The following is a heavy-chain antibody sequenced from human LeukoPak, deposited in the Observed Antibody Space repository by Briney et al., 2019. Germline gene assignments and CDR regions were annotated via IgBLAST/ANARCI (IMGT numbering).Heavy chain of an antibody. J-gene: IGHJ4*02. CDR1: GYPFSDYY. D-gene: IGHD4-17*01. Sequence: ASVKVSCKASGYPFSDYYLHWVGQAPGQGLEWMGWINPNGGGANYAQKFQGRVTMTRDTSISTAYMELSSLRSDDTAVYYCARRGTTVITDCWGQGTLVTVSS. CDR3: ARRGTTVITDC. V-gene: IGHV1-2*02. CDR2: INPNGGGA.